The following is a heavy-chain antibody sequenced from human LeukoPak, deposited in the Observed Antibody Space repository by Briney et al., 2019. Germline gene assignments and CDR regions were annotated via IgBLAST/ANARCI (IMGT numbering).Heavy chain of an antibody. J-gene: IGHJ3*02. CDR2: INPNSGGT. CDR3: ARDLEVGATLDAFDI. V-gene: IGHV1-2*02. D-gene: IGHD1-26*01. CDR1: GYTFTMNG. Sequence: GASVKVSCKASGYTFTMNGISWVRQAPGQGLEWMGWINPNSGGTNYAQKFQGRVTMTRDTSISTAYTELSRLRSDDTAVYYCARDLEVGATLDAFDIWGQGTMVTVSS.